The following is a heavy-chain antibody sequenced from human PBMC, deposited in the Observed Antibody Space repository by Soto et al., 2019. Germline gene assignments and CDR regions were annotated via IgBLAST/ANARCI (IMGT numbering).Heavy chain of an antibody. V-gene: IGHV3-53*01. Sequence: GGSLRLSCAASGFTVSSNYMSWVRQAPGKGLEWVSVIYSGGSTYYADSVKGRFTISRDNSKNTLYLQMNSLRAEDTAVYYCARDVYSGSGTKNYWGQGTLVTVSS. CDR1: GFTVSSNY. CDR3: ARDVYSGSGTKNY. D-gene: IGHD3-10*01. J-gene: IGHJ4*02. CDR2: IYSGGST.